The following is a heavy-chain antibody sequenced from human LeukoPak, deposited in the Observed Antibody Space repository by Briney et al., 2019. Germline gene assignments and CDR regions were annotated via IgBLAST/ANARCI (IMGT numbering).Heavy chain of an antibody. Sequence: PSETLSLTCAVYGGSFSGYYWSWIRQPPGKGLEWIGEINHSGSTNYNPSLKNRVTISIHTSQNQFSLRLTSVTAADTAVYYCARGSLYYDILTGYYGGEYFDYWGQGTLVTVSS. D-gene: IGHD3-9*01. CDR3: ARGSLYYDILTGYYGGEYFDY. J-gene: IGHJ4*02. CDR2: INHSGST. V-gene: IGHV4-34*01. CDR1: GGSFSGYY.